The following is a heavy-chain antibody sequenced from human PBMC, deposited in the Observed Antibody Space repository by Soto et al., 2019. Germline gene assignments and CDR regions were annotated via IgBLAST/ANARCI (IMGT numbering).Heavy chain of an antibody. J-gene: IGHJ5*01. D-gene: IGHD2-2*01. CDR2: ISVYNGYA. CDR3: KKNSTSWYDS. Sequence: ASVKVSCKASGYTFNNYGISWVRQAPGQGLEWMGWISVYNGYANYAQKLQGRVLMTADTSTNTAYMELSSLRSDDTAMYYCKKNSTSWYDSSGQGSLVTVSS. CDR1: GYTFNNYG. V-gene: IGHV1-18*01.